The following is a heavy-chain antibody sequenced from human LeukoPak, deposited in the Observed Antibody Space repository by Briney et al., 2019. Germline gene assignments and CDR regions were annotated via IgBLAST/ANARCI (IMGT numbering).Heavy chain of an antibody. V-gene: IGHV3-9*01. Sequence: GGSLRLSCAASGFTFDDYAMHWVRQAPGKGLEWVSGISWNSGSIGYADSVKGRFTISRDNAENSLYLQMNSLRAEDTALYYCAKTVGSSWYAGYYYMDVWGKGTTVTISS. J-gene: IGHJ6*03. CDR1: GFTFDDYA. CDR3: AKTVGSSWYAGYYYMDV. D-gene: IGHD6-13*01. CDR2: ISWNSGSI.